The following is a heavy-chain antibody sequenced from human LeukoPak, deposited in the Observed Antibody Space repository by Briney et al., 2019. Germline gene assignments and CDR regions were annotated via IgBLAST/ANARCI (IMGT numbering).Heavy chain of an antibody. J-gene: IGHJ6*03. Sequence: ASVKVSCKASGGTFSSYAISWVRQAPGQGLEWMGGIIPIFGTANYAQKFQGRVTITTDESTSTAFMELSSLRSEDTAVYYCARDTRDDSSGYYSKRYYYYYMDVWGKGTTVTVSS. CDR2: IIPIFGTA. D-gene: IGHD3-22*01. CDR1: GGTFSSYA. V-gene: IGHV1-69*05. CDR3: ARDTRDDSSGYYSKRYYYYYMDV.